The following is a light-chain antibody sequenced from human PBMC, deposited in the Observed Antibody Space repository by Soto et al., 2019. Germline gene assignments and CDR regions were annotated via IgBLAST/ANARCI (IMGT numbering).Light chain of an antibody. J-gene: IGLJ1*01. CDR3: QSYDSSLSGYV. Sequence: VAPGQRVTISCTGSSSNIGAGYDVHWYQQLPGTAPKLLIYGNSNRPSGVPDRFSGSKSGTSASLAITGLQAEDEADYYCQSYDSSLSGYVFGTGTKVTVL. V-gene: IGLV1-40*01. CDR2: GNS. CDR1: SSNIGAGYD.